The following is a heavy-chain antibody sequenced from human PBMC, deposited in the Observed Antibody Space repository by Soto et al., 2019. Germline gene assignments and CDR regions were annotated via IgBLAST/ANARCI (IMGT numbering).Heavy chain of an antibody. CDR3: AKEEGAGFKS. Sequence: QVHLVQSGAEMKKPGSSVKVSCKVSGGDLTNSGISWVRQAPGQGLEWMGGIFPLLAMVDYSQKFQGRVTITADEATNTAYMDLGSLRSADTAGYYCAKEEGAGFKSWGQGTLVIVSS. V-gene: IGHV1-69*04. J-gene: IGHJ4*02. CDR2: IFPLLAMV. CDR1: GGDLTNSG. D-gene: IGHD1-26*01.